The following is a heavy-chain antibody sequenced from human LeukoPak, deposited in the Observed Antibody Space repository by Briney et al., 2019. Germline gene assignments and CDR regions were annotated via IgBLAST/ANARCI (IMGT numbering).Heavy chain of an antibody. CDR3: ARVEGFGSGSYYEYYYYGMDV. D-gene: IGHD3-10*01. V-gene: IGHV3-33*01. CDR1: GFTFSSYG. CDR2: IWYDGSNK. J-gene: IGHJ6*04. Sequence: GRSLRLSCAASGFTFSSYGMHWVRQAPGKGLEWVAVIWYDGSNKYYADSVKGRFTISRDNSKNTLYLQMNSLRAEDTAVYYCARVEGFGSGSYYEYYYYGMDVWGKGTTVTVSS.